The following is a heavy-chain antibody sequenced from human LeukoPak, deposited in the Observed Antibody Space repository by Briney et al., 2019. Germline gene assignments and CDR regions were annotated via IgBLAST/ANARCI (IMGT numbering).Heavy chain of an antibody. J-gene: IGHJ6*02. Sequence: GRSLRLSCAASGFTFDGYAMHWVRQAPGKGLEWVSGISWNSGSIGYADSVKGRFTISRDNAKNSLYLQMNSLRAEDTALYYCAKDRGRSHYCGMDVWGQGTTVTVSS. D-gene: IGHD1-26*01. CDR3: AKDRGRSHYCGMDV. CDR1: GFTFDGYA. V-gene: IGHV3-9*01. CDR2: ISWNSGSI.